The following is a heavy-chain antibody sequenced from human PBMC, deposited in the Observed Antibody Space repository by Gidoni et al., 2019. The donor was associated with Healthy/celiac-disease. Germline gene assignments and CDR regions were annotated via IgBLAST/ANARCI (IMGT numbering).Heavy chain of an antibody. Sequence: EVQLLESGGGLVKPGGSLRLSCAASGFPFSSYSMNWVRQAPGKGLEWVSSISSSSSYIYYADSVKGRFTISRDNAKNSMYLQMNSLRAEDTAVYDCARSRQLWENYYYYGMDVWGQGTTVTVSS. D-gene: IGHD5-18*01. CDR2: ISSSSSYI. CDR3: ARSRQLWENYYYYGMDV. V-gene: IGHV3-21*01. CDR1: GFPFSSYS. J-gene: IGHJ6*02.